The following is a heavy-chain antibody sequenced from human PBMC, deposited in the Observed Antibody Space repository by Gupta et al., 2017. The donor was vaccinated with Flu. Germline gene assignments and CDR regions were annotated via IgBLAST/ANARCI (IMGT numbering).Heavy chain of an antibody. CDR1: GFTFSTHG. J-gene: IGHJ6*02. CDR3: VRASKVVGGTPYFYGLDV. CDR2: IYYDGGKK. D-gene: IGHD3-10*01. Sequence: QVQLVESGGGVVQPGRSLRLSCAASGFTFSTHGMHSVCQAPGKGLEWVAVIYYDGGKKYYGDSVESRFTISRDNSKNTVFLEMNSLRAEDTAVYYCVRASKVVGGTPYFYGLDVWGQGSTVTVSS. V-gene: IGHV3-33*01.